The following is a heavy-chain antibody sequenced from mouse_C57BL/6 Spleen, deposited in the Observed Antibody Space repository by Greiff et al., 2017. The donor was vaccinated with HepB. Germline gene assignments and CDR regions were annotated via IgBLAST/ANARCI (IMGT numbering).Heavy chain of an antibody. CDR3: TRDEGGDGVYFDY. CDR2: ISSGGDYI. CDR1: GFTFSSYA. J-gene: IGHJ2*01. D-gene: IGHD3-3*01. V-gene: IGHV5-9-1*02. Sequence: EVMLVESGEGLVKPGGSLKLSCAASGFTFSSYAMSWVRQTPEKRLEWVAYISSGGDYIYYADTVKGRFTISKDNARNTLYLQMSSLKSEDTAMYYCTRDEGGDGVYFDYWGQGTTRTVSS.